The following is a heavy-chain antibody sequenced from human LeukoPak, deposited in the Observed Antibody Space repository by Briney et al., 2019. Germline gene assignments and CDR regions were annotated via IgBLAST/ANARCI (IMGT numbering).Heavy chain of an antibody. D-gene: IGHD2-8*02. CDR2: ISSSSSYI. Sequence: PGGSLRLSCAASGFTFSSFAMTWVRQAPGKGLEWVSSISSSSSYIYYADSVKGRFTISRDNAKNSLYLQMNSLRAEDTAVYYCARSNTGSEGWFDPWGQGTLVTVSS. CDR1: GFTFSSFA. CDR3: ARSNTGSEGWFDP. J-gene: IGHJ5*02. V-gene: IGHV3-21*01.